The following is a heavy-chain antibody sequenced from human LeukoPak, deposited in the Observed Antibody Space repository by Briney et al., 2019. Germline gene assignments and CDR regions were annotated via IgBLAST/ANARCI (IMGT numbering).Heavy chain of an antibody. J-gene: IGHJ4*02. D-gene: IGHD7-27*01. CDR2: IYHSGST. V-gene: IGHV4-4*02. Sequence: SETLSLTCAVSGGSISSSNWWSWVRQPPGKGLEWIGEIYHSGSTYYKPSLKSRLTISVDRSKNHFSLKMNSVTAADTGVYYCARHGNWDPFDYWGQGILVTVSS. CDR1: GGSISSSNW. CDR3: ARHGNWDPFDY.